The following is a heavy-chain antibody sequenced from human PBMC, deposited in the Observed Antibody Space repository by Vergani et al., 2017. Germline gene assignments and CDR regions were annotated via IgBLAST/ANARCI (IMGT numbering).Heavy chain of an antibody. CDR1: GGSFSGYY. J-gene: IGHJ4*02. CDR2: INHSGST. Sequence: QVQLQQWGAGLLKPSETLSLTCAVYGGSFSGYYWSWIRQPPGKGLEWIGEINHSGSTNYNPSLKSRVTISVDTSKNQFSLKLSSVTAADTAVYYCARDGQALSSGAFGYWGQGTLVTVSS. CDR3: ARDGQALSSGAFGY. V-gene: IGHV4-34*01. D-gene: IGHD6-19*01.